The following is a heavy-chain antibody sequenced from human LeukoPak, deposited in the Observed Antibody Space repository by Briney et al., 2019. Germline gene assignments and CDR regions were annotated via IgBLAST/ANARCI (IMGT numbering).Heavy chain of an antibody. CDR3: ARGAPYYYGSGGNWFDP. J-gene: IGHJ5*02. V-gene: IGHV4-59*01. CDR1: GGSFSGYY. Sequence: SETLSLTCAVYGGSFSGYYWSWIRQPPGKGLEWIGYIYYSGSTNYNPSLKSRVTISVDTSKNQFSLKLSSVTAADTAVYYCARGAPYYYGSGGNWFDPWGQGTLVTVSS. D-gene: IGHD3-10*01. CDR2: IYYSGST.